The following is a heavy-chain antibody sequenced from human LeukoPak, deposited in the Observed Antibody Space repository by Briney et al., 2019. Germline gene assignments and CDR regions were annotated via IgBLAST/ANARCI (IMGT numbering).Heavy chain of an antibody. CDR1: GFTFSSYG. Sequence: GGSLRLSCAASGFTFSSYGMHWVRQAPGKGLELVAFIRYDGTNKYYADSVKGRFTISRDNSKNTLYLQMNSLRAEDTAVYYCAKDLSLGQLWLLGDAFDIWGQGTMVTVSS. J-gene: IGHJ3*02. V-gene: IGHV3-30*02. CDR2: IRYDGTNK. CDR3: AKDLSLGQLWLLGDAFDI. D-gene: IGHD5-18*01.